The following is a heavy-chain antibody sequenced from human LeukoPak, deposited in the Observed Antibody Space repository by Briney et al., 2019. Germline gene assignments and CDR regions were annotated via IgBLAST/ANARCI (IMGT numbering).Heavy chain of an antibody. CDR1: GFTFSSYG. Sequence: PGGSLRLSCAASGFTFSSYGMHWVRQAPGKGLEWVAVISYDGSNKYYADSVKGRFTISRDNSENTLYLQMNSLRAEDTAVYYCAKKRALGEVEYSSSYFDYWGQGTLVTVSS. V-gene: IGHV3-30*18. CDR2: ISYDGSNK. CDR3: AKKRALGEVEYSSSYFDY. D-gene: IGHD6-6*01. J-gene: IGHJ4*02.